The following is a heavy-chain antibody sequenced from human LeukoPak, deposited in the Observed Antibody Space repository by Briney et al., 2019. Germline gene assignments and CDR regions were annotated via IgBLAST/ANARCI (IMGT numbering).Heavy chain of an antibody. J-gene: IGHJ4*02. Sequence: PGGSLRLSCAVSGFTFSSYGMHWVRQAPGKGLEWVAFIRNDGSSEFYKDSVKGRFTISRDNSKNTLFLQMNSLRAEDTAVYYCAKGGDGYNYGSYFDYWGQGTLVTVSS. V-gene: IGHV3-30*02. CDR2: IRNDGSSE. CDR3: AKGGDGYNYGSYFDY. CDR1: GFTFSSYG. D-gene: IGHD5-24*01.